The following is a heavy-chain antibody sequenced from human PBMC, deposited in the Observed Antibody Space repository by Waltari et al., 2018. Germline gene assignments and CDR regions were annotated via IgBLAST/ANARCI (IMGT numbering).Heavy chain of an antibody. CDR2: IIPVFGTA. J-gene: IGHJ6*02. CDR1: GGSFSRYS. Sequence: QVRLVQSGAEVKKPGSSVKVSCKAFGGSFSRYSINWVQQAPGQGLEWMGGIIPVFGTANYAQKFQDRLAITADESTSTAYMELSSLRSEDTAVYYCAADRGGLLRAFYGMDVWGQGTTVTVSS. CDR3: AADRGGLLRAFYGMDV. V-gene: IGHV1-69*01. D-gene: IGHD2-15*01.